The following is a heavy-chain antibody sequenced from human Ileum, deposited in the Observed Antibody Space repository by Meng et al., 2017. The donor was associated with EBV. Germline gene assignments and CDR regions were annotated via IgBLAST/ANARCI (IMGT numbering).Heavy chain of an antibody. CDR2: IYYSGST. CDR1: GYSISSTNW. D-gene: IGHD3-22*01. V-gene: IGHV4-28*01. CDR3: ARNVPGTSAYYD. Sequence: QLHLQSPAPGLVKPSATLPLTCAVSGYSISSTNWWGWIRQPPGKGLEWIGYIYYSGSTSYNPSLKSRVTMSVDTSKNQFSLNLNSVTAVDTAVYYCARNVPGTSAYYDWGQGTLVTVSS. J-gene: IGHJ4*02.